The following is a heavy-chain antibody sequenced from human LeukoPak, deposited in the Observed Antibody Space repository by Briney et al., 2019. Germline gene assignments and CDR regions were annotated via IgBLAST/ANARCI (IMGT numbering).Heavy chain of an antibody. CDR3: VRLNGAYYEALFDY. D-gene: IGHD3-22*01. CDR1: GGSINSSNYY. Sequence: SETLSLTCTVSGGSINSSNYYWGWIRQPPGKGLECIGSMYYSGSTFYNPPLKSRVTISVDTSKNQFSLKLRSVTAADTAVYYCVRLNGAYYEALFDYWGQGTLVTVSS. V-gene: IGHV4-39*01. CDR2: MYYSGST. J-gene: IGHJ4*02.